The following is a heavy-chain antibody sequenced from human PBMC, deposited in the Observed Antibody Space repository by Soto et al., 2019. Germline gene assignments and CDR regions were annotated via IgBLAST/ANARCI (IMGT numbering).Heavy chain of an antibody. Sequence: LSLTCAVSGGSISSSNWWSWVRQPPGKGLEWIGEIYHSGSTNYNPSLKSRVTISVDKSKNQFSLKLSSVTAADMAVYYCARDGSGSRGSFGYWGQGTLVTVSS. CDR3: ARDGSGSRGSFGY. D-gene: IGHD6-19*01. V-gene: IGHV4-4*02. J-gene: IGHJ4*02. CDR2: IYHSGST. CDR1: GGSISSSNW.